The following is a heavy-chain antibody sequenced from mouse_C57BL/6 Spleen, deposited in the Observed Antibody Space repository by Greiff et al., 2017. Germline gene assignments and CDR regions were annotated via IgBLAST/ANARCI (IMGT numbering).Heavy chain of an antibody. CDR2: IDPETGGT. Sequence: QVQLQQSGAELVRPGASVTLSCKASGYTFTDYEMHWVKQTPVHGLEWIGAIDPETGGTAYNQKFKGKAILTADKSSSTAYMELRSLTSEDSAVYYCTSARYYAMDYCGHGTSVTVSS. V-gene: IGHV1-15*01. CDR1: GYTFTDYE. CDR3: TSARYYAMDY. J-gene: IGHJ4*01.